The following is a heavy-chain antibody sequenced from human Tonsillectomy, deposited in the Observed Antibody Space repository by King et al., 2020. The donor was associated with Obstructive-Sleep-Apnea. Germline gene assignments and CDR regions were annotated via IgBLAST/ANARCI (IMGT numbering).Heavy chain of an antibody. Sequence: QLQESGPGLVKPTETLSLACSVSGGSIRSYYWSWIRQPPGRGLECIGYIYYTRRTKYNPSLKSRVTISVDTSKNQVSLKLSSVTAADTAVYFCARGGGKYSSSWYYDYWGQGTRVTVSS. CDR2: IYYTRRT. CDR1: GGSIRSYY. J-gene: IGHJ4*02. CDR3: ARGGGKYSSSWYYDY. V-gene: IGHV4-59*01. D-gene: IGHD6-13*01.